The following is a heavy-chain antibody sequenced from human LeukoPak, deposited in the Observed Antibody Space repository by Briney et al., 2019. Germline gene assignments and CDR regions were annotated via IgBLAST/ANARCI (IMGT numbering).Heavy chain of an antibody. V-gene: IGHV3-21*01. CDR1: GFTFSSYA. CDR3: ARGRTPSYYYDSSGYYINTDAFDI. CDR2: ISGSGSYI. J-gene: IGHJ3*02. Sequence: GGSLRLSCAASGFTFSSYAMNWVRQAPGKGLEWVSSISGSGSYIYYADSVKGRFTISRDNAKNSLYLQMNSLRAEDTAVYYCARGRTPSYYYDSSGYYINTDAFDIWGQGTMVTVSS. D-gene: IGHD3-22*01.